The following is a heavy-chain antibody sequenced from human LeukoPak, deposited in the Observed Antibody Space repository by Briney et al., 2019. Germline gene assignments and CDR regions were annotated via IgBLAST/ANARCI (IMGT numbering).Heavy chain of an antibody. D-gene: IGHD3-22*01. Sequence: GESLRLSCAASGFTFSSYSMNWVRQAPGEGLEWVSSISSSSSYIYYADSVKGRFTISRDNDKKSLYLQMNSLRAEDTAVYYCASPGGNDSSGYYNYYYYGMDVWGQGTTVTVSS. J-gene: IGHJ6*02. V-gene: IGHV3-21*01. CDR1: GFTFSSYS. CDR3: ASPGGNDSSGYYNYYYYGMDV. CDR2: ISSSSSYI.